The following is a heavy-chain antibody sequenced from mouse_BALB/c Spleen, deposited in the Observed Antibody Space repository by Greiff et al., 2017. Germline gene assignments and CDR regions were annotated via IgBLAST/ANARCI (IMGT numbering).Heavy chain of an antibody. Sequence: DVHLVESGGGLVKPGGSLKLSCAASGFAFSSYDMSWVRQTPEKRLEWVAYISSGGGSTYYPDTVKGRFTISRDNAKNTLYLQMSSLKSEDTAMYYCARQGGYYYGSDWYFDVWGAGTTVTVSS. D-gene: IGHD1-2*01. V-gene: IGHV5-12-1*01. CDR1: GFAFSSYD. CDR2: ISSGGGST. J-gene: IGHJ1*01. CDR3: ARQGGYYYGSDWYFDV.